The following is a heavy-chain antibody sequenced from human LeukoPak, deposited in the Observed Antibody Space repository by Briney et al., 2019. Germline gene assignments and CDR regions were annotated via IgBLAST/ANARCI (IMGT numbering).Heavy chain of an antibody. CDR1: GFTVSSNY. V-gene: IGHV3-53*01. CDR3: ARDYYYDSSGYYYVGAFNI. Sequence: GGSLRLSCAASGFTVSSNYMSWVRQAPENGLEWVSVIYSGGRTYYAHSVKGRFTISRDNSKNPLYLQMNSMRAEDTAVYYCARDYYYDSSGYYYVGAFNIWGQGTMVTVSS. D-gene: IGHD3-22*01. CDR2: IYSGGRT. J-gene: IGHJ3*02.